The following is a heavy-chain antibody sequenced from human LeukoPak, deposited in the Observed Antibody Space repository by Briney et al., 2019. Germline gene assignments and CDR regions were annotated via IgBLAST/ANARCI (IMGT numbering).Heavy chain of an antibody. J-gene: IGHJ4*02. CDR2: IYSGGGT. Sequence: GGSLRLPCAASGFTVSSYSMNWVRQAPGKGLEWVSVIYSGGGTYYADSVKGRFTISRDNSKNTLYLQLKSLRADDTAVYYCASRSGYHYGLDHWGQGTLVTVSS. CDR3: ASRSGYHYGLDH. V-gene: IGHV3-53*01. CDR1: GFTVSSYS. D-gene: IGHD3-22*01.